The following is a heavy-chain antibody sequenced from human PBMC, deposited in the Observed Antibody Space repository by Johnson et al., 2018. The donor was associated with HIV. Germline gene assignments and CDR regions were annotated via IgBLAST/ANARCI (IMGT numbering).Heavy chain of an antibody. J-gene: IGHJ3*02. CDR3: ARDSRISLIVVVSRGGFDI. CDR2: INSDGSST. D-gene: IGHD3-22*01. CDR1: GFTFSSYW. Sequence: VQLVESGGGVVQPGRSLRLSCAASGFTFSSYWMHWVRQAPGKGLVWVSRINSDGSSTSYADSVKGRFTISRDNAKNTLYLQMNSLRAEDTAVYYCARDSRISLIVVVSRGGFDIWGQGTMVTVSS. V-gene: IGHV3-74*01.